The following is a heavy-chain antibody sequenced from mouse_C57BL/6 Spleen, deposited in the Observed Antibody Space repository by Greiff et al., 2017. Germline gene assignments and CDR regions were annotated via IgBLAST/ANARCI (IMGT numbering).Heavy chain of an antibody. CDR1: GFTFSDFY. CDR3: ARDAEYGYFDY. V-gene: IGHV7-1*01. CDR2: SRNKANDYTT. J-gene: IGHJ2*01. D-gene: IGHD2-10*02. Sequence: EVQRVESGGGLVQSGRSLRLSCATSGFTFSDFYMEWVRQAPGKGLEWIAASRNKANDYTTEYSASVKGRFIVSRDTSQSILYLQMNALRAEDTAIYYCARDAEYGYFDYWGQGTTLTVSS.